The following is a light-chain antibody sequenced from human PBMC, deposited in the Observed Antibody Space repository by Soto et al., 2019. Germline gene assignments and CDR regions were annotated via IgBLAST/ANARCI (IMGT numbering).Light chain of an antibody. V-gene: IGKV1-5*03. CDR1: QSISSW. J-gene: IGKJ4*01. Sequence: DIQMTQSPSTLSASVGDRVTITCRASQSISSWLAWYQQKPGKAPKFLIYRASNLDSGVPSRFSGSGSGTEFTLTISSLQPDDFATYYCQQYNSYPGTFGGGTKVEIK. CDR2: RAS. CDR3: QQYNSYPGT.